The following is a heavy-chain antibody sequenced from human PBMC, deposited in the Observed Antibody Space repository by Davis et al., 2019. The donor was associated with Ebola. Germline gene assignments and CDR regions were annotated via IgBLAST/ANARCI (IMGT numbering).Heavy chain of an antibody. CDR3: AHKAYGSLSNWFGP. CDR1: GFLLTTTGLG. CDR2: IYWDDDK. D-gene: IGHD4-17*01. Sequence: SGPTLVKPTQTLTLTCSFSGFLLTTTGLGVGWIRQSPGKALEWLALIYWDDDKRYSPSLRSRLTISKDTSKNQVVLTMTNMDPIDTATYYCAHKAYGSLSNWFGPWGQGTLVTVSS. V-gene: IGHV2-5*02. J-gene: IGHJ5*02.